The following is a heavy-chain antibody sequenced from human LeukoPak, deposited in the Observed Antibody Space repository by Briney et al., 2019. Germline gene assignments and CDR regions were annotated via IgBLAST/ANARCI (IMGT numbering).Heavy chain of an antibody. V-gene: IGHV3-7*01. Sequence: GGSLRLSCAASGFTFSSYWMSWVRQAPGKGLEWVANIKQDGSEKYYVDSVKGRFTISRDNAKNSLYLQMNSLRAEDTAVYYCAREGAVAGTWFDYWGQGTLVTVSS. CDR1: GFTFSSYW. D-gene: IGHD6-19*01. J-gene: IGHJ4*02. CDR2: IKQDGSEK. CDR3: AREGAVAGTWFDY.